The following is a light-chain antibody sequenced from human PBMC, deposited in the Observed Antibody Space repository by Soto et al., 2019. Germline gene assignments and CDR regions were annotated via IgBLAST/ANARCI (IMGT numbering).Light chain of an antibody. J-gene: IGKJ1*01. V-gene: IGKV3-15*01. CDR1: ESVRSN. Sequence: EIVMTQSPDTLSVSPGERATLSCRASESVRSNLAWYQQKPGQAPRLLIYGVSTRATGIPARFSGSGSETEFTLTISNLQSADFAFYYCQQYVNWPPWTFGQGTKVQIK. CDR2: GVS. CDR3: QQYVNWPPWT.